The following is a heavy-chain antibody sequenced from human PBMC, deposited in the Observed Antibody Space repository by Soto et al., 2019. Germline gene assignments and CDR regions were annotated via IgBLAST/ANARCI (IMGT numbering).Heavy chain of an antibody. Sequence: EVQLLESGGGLAQPGGSLRLSCAASGFTFSGFAMSWVRQAPGKGLEWVSAITGSGGSTYHADSVKGRFTISRDNSKNTLYREMHSMRADDTAVYYCAKRSSSSRPYFFDYWGQGTLATVSS. CDR1: GFTFSGFA. CDR2: ITGSGGST. J-gene: IGHJ4*02. CDR3: AKRSSSSRPYFFDY. V-gene: IGHV3-23*01. D-gene: IGHD6-6*01.